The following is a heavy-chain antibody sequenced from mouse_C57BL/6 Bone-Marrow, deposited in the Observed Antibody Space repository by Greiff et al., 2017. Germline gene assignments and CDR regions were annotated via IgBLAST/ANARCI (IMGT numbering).Heavy chain of an antibody. D-gene: IGHD1-1*01. Sequence: QVQLQQSGPGLVAPSPSLSISCTVSGFSLTSYGVDWVRQSPGKGLEWLGVIWGVGSTNYNSALKSRLSISKDNSKSQVFLKMHSLQTADTAMYYCARSYYGRSSWFAYWGQGTLVTVSA. CDR2: IWGVGST. CDR1: GFSLTSYG. CDR3: ARSYYGRSSWFAY. V-gene: IGHV2-6*01. J-gene: IGHJ3*01.